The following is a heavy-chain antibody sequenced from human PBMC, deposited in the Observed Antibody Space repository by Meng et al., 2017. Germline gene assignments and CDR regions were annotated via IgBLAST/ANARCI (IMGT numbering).Heavy chain of an antibody. D-gene: IGHD3-22*01. V-gene: IGHV3-30*01. Sequence: GESLKISCEASGFTFTNYAMSWVRQAPGKGLEWVAVISYDGSNKYDADSVKGRFTISRDNSKNTLYLQMNSLRAEDTAVYYCARGGYDSSGYYLYYYYYGMDVWGQGTTVTVSS. CDR3: ARGGYDSSGYYLYYYYYGMDV. CDR2: ISYDGSNK. J-gene: IGHJ6*02. CDR1: GFTFTNYA.